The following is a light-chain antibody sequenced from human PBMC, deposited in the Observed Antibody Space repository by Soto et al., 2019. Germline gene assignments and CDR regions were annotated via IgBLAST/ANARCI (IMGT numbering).Light chain of an antibody. V-gene: IGKV3-15*01. J-gene: IGKJ1*01. CDR2: VAS. Sequence: EVVMVQSPATLSVSPGERATLSCRASQSVTSNLAWYQQKPGQAPRLLMYVASTRATGVPARFSGSGSGTEFTLTISSLHSEDIAVYYCHQYHDWPWTFGPGTTVEIK. CDR3: HQYHDWPWT. CDR1: QSVTSN.